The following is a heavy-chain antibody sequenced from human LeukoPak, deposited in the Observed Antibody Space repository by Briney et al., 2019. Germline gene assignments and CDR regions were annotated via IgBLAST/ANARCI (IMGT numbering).Heavy chain of an antibody. V-gene: IGHV4-39*01. J-gene: IGHJ5*02. CDR3: ARKAIAAAGANWFDP. D-gene: IGHD6-13*01. CDR2: IYYSGST. Sequence: SETLSLTCTVSGGSISISSYYWGWIRQPPGKGLEWIGSIYYSGSTYYNPSLKSRVTISVDTSKNQFSLKLSSVTAADTAVYYCARKAIAAAGANWFDPWGQGTLVTVSS. CDR1: GGSISISSYY.